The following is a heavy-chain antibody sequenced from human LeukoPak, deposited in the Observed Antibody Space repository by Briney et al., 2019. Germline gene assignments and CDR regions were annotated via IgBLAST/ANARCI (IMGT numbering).Heavy chain of an antibody. D-gene: IGHD2-2*01. J-gene: IGHJ6*03. Sequence: PSQTLSLTCTVSGGSISSGGYYWSWIRQPPGKGLEWIGYIYYSGSTNYNPSLKSRVTISVDTSKNQFSLKLSSVTAADTAVYYCARAKVPATRMDVWGKGTTVTVSS. CDR1: GGSISSGGYY. V-gene: IGHV4-61*08. CDR2: IYYSGST. CDR3: ARAKVPATRMDV.